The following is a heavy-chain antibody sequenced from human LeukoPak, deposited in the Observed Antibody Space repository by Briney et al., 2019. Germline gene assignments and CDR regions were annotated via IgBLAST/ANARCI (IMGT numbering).Heavy chain of an antibody. CDR2: IIPIFGTA. D-gene: IGHD4-17*01. V-gene: IGHV1-69*05. CDR3: ARGRGDYRLSPFDY. CDR1: GGTFSAYA. Sequence: SVKVSCKASGGTFSAYAISWVRQAPGQGLEWMGRIIPIFGTANYAQKFQGRVTITTDESTSTAYMELSSLRSEDTAVYYCARGRGDYRLSPFDYWGQGTLVTVSS. J-gene: IGHJ4*02.